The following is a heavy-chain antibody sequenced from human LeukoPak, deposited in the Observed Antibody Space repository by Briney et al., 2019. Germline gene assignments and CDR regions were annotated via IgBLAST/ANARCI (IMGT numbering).Heavy chain of an antibody. CDR1: GFTFSNYA. CDR3: AKDTTAGGAFDI. Sequence: PGGSLRLSCAASGFTFSNYAMSWVRQAPGKGLEWVSGISGSGGSTYYADSVKGRFTNPRDNSKNTLYLQMNSLRAEDTAVYYCAKDTTAGGAFDIWGQGTMVTVSS. J-gene: IGHJ3*02. CDR2: ISGSGGST. D-gene: IGHD1-14*01. V-gene: IGHV3-23*01.